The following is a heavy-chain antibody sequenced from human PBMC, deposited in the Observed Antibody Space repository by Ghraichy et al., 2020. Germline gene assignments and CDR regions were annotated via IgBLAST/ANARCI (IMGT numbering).Heavy chain of an antibody. J-gene: IGHJ6*02. CDR2: INHSGST. D-gene: IGHD2-2*01. CDR3: ARGGKGCSSTSCYHLYYYYGMDV. Sequence: SETLSLTCAVYGGSFTGYYWSWIRQPPGKGLEWIGEINHSGSTNYNPSLKSRVTISVDTSKNQFSLKLSSVTAADTAVYYCARGGKGCSSTSCYHLYYYYGMDVWVQGTTVTVSS. CDR1: GGSFTGYY. V-gene: IGHV4-34*01.